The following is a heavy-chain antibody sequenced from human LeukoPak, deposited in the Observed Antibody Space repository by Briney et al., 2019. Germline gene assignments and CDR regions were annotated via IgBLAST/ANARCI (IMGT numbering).Heavy chain of an antibody. Sequence: SETLSLTCTVPAASISSYYWSWIRQPPGKGLEWIGYIYYSGSTNYNPSLKSGVSISVDTSKNQFSLKLSSVTAAETAVYYCARGSVITDDAVDIWGQGTMVTVSS. J-gene: IGHJ3*02. V-gene: IGHV4-59*01. CDR2: IYYSGST. D-gene: IGHD3-10*01. CDR3: ARGSVITDDAVDI. CDR1: AASISSYY.